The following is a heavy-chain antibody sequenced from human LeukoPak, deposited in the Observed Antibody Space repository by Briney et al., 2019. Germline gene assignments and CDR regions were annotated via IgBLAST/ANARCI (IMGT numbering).Heavy chain of an antibody. CDR1: GFTFSSYG. CDR3: ARHGGAFDI. J-gene: IGHJ3*02. Sequence: GGSLRLSCAASGFTFSSYGMHWVRQAPGKGLEWVANIKEDGSEKDYVASVKGRFTISRDNAKNSLYLQMTSLRGEDTAVYYCARHGGAFDIWGQGTTVTVSS. D-gene: IGHD3-10*01. V-gene: IGHV3-7*01. CDR2: IKEDGSEK.